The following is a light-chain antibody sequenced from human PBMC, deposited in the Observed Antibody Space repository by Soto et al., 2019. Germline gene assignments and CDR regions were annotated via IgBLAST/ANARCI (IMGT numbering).Light chain of an antibody. J-gene: IGLJ2*01. CDR3: CSYTTTSTFV. CDR2: EVL. V-gene: IGLV2-14*01. CDR1: SSDVGGYNY. Sequence: QSALTQPASVSGSPGQSITISCTGTSSDVGGYNYVSWYQQHPGKVPKLIIFEVLRRPSGISNRFSGSKSVNTASLTISGLQAEDEADYYCCSYTTTSTFVFGGGTKLTVL.